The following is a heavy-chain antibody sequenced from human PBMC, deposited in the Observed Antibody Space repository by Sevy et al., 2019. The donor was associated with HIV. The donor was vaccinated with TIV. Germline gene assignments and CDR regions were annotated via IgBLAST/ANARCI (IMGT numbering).Heavy chain of an antibody. CDR2: IKQDGSEK. CDR3: ARDRGYSSSWTRGDYYGMDV. CDR1: GFTFSSYW. J-gene: IGHJ6*02. Sequence: GGSLRLSCAASGFTFSSYWMSWVRQAPGKGLEWVANIKQDGSEKYYVDSVKGRFTISRDNAKNSLYLQMNSLRAEDTAVYYCARDRGYSSSWTRGDYYGMDVWVQGTTVTVSS. D-gene: IGHD6-13*01. V-gene: IGHV3-7*01.